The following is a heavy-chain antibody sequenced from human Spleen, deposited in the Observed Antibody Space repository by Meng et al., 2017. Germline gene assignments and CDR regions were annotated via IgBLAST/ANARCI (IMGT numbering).Heavy chain of an antibody. J-gene: IGHJ4*02. CDR2: INSEGSRT. CDR1: GFAFSRYC. Sequence: EVQLVESGGGLVQPGGSLRLSCAASGFAFSRYCMHWVRQEQGKGLVWVSRINSEGSRTNYEDSVKGRFTISRDNAKNILYLQMNSLRDEDTAVYYCARRREFDYWGQGTLVTVSS. CDR3: ARRREFDY. V-gene: IGHV3-74*01.